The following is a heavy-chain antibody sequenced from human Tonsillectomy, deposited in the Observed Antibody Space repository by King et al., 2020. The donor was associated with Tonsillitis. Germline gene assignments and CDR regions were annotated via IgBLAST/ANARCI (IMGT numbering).Heavy chain of an antibody. CDR1: VGSISSSSYY. Sequence: VQLQESGPGLVKPSQTLSLTCTGSVGSISSSSYYWSWIRQPAGKGLEWIGRIYTSGSTSYNPSLKSRVTMSVDTSKNQLALKLSSVTAADPAVYYCARGIVVISFYYMDVWGKGTTVTVSS. V-gene: IGHV4-61*02. J-gene: IGHJ6*03. CDR3: ARGIVVISFYYMDV. CDR2: IYTSGST. D-gene: IGHD3-22*01.